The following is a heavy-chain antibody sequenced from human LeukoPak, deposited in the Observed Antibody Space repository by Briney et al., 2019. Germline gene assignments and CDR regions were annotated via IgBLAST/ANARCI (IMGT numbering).Heavy chain of an antibody. CDR2: INHNGNT. D-gene: IGHD3-10*01. V-gene: IGHV4-34*01. J-gene: IGHJ5*02. CDR3: AKGPQTGWFDT. CDR1: GGSFRGHF. Sequence: PSETLSLTCAVYGGSFRGHFCSWIRQPPGKGLEWIGEINHNGNTNYNPSLKSRVTMSVDTSKNHFSLRLNSVTAADTAVYYCAKGPQTGWFDTWGQGTLVTVSS.